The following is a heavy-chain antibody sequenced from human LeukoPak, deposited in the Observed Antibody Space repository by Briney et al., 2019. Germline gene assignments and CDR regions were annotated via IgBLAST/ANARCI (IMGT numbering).Heavy chain of an antibody. V-gene: IGHV1-69*06. CDR3: ARGPYCGGDCYSPDPFDY. CDR2: IIPIFGTA. Sequence: RASVKVSCKASGGTFSSYAISWVRQAPGQGLEWMGGIIPIFGTANYAQKFKGRVTITADKSTSTAYMELSSLRSEDTAVYYCARGPYCGGDCYSPDPFDYWGQGTLVTVSS. J-gene: IGHJ4*02. CDR1: GGTFSSYA. D-gene: IGHD2-21*02.